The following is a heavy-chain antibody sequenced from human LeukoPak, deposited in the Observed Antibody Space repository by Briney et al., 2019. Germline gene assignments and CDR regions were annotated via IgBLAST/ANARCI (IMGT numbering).Heavy chain of an antibody. V-gene: IGHV4-34*01. CDR2: INDSGDT. CDR1: CGSFSGYH. J-gene: IGHJ4*02. D-gene: IGHD3-10*01. Sequence: PSETLSLTCAVYCGSFSGYHWTWIRQPPGRGLQWIGKINDSGDTHYNPSLESRVTISVDTSKNQFSLSLSSLTAADTALYYCARGPYGLNYYFDYWGQGALVTVSS. CDR3: ARGPYGLNYYFDY.